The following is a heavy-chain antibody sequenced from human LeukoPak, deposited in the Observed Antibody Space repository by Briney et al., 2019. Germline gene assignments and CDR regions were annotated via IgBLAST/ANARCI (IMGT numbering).Heavy chain of an antibody. CDR3: ARSNRWDFWSGQRIPKKYYFDY. D-gene: IGHD3-3*01. CDR2: IYYSGST. V-gene: IGHV4-39*01. CDR1: GGSFSGYY. Sequence: SETLSLTCAVYGGSFSGYYWGWIRQPPGKGLEWIASIYYSGSTYYNPSLKSRVTISVDTSKNQFSLKLSSVTAADTAVYYCARSNRWDFWSGQRIPKKYYFDYWGQGTLVTVSS. J-gene: IGHJ4*02.